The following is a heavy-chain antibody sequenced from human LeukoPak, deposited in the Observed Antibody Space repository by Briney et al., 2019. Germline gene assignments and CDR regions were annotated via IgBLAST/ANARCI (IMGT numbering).Heavy chain of an antibody. J-gene: IGHJ6*02. D-gene: IGHD3-10*01. V-gene: IGHV3-30*18. CDR1: GFIFNTYG. CDR2: ISNDGSNK. Sequence: PGGSLRLSCAASGFIFNTYGMHWVRQAPGKGLEWVAVISNDGSNKYYADSVKGRFTISRDNSKNTLYLQVNSLRAEDTAVYYCAKELSYGSGTRKKYLYYGMDVWGQGTTVTVSS. CDR3: AKELSYGSGTRKKYLYYGMDV.